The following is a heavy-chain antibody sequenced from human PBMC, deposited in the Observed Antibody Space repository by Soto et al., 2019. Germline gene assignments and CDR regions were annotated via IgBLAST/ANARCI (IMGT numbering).Heavy chain of an antibody. D-gene: IGHD3-22*01. J-gene: IGHJ4*02. CDR3: ASTYYYDSSGYYPYYFDY. CDR1: GGSVSSGSYY. CDR2: IYYSGST. Sequence: PSETLSLTCTVSGGSVSSGSYYWSWIRQPPGKGLEWIGYIYYSGSTNYNPSLKSRVTISVDTSKNQFSLKLSSVTAADTAVYYCASTYYYDSSGYYPYYFDYWGQGTLVTVSS. V-gene: IGHV4-61*01.